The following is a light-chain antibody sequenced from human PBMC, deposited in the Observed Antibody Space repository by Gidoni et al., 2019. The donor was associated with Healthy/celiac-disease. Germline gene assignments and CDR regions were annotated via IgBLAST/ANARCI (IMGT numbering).Light chain of an antibody. CDR3: SSYTSSSTPHVV. Sequence: QSALTQPASVSGSTGQSIPISFTGTSSDVGGYNYVSWYQQHPGKAPKLMIYEVSNRPSGVSNRFSGSKSGNTASLTISGLQAEDEADYYCSSYTSSSTPHVVFGGGTKLTVL. J-gene: IGLJ2*01. V-gene: IGLV2-14*01. CDR1: SSDVGGYNY. CDR2: EVS.